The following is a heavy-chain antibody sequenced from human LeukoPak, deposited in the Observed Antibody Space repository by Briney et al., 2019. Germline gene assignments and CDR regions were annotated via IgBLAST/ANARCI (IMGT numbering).Heavy chain of an antibody. CDR2: IYYSGNT. J-gene: IGHJ3*02. V-gene: IGHV4-59*08. CDR1: GGSISGDH. CDR3: ARRNDFDI. Sequence: SETLSLTCTVSGGSISGDHWAWSRHPPRKGLEWIGNIYYSGNTNYNPSLKSRVTISVDTSKNQFSLKLSSVTAADTAVYYCARRNDFDIWGQGTMVTVSS.